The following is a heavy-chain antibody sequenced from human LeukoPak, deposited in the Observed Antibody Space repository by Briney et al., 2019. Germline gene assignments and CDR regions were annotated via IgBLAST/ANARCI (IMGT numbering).Heavy chain of an antibody. CDR2: ITSSATT. CDR3: ARDLGPHSSSPNSGAFDI. D-gene: IGHD6-6*01. Sequence: GGSLRLSCAASGFTFSDYYMTWIRQAPGKGLEWVSYITSSATTYYADSVKGRFTISRDNAKTSLYLQMNSLRAEDTAVYYCARDLGPHSSSPNSGAFDIWGQGTMVTVSS. CDR1: GFTFSDYY. J-gene: IGHJ3*02. V-gene: IGHV3-11*04.